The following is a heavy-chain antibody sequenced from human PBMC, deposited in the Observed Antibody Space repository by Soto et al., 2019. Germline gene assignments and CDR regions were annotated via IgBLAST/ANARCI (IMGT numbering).Heavy chain of an antibody. D-gene: IGHD6-19*01. CDR2: IYYSGST. CDR3: ARVGVSGWWYYFDY. CDR1: GGSISSYY. Sequence: QVQLQESGPGLVKPSETLSLTCTVSGGSISSYYWSWIRQPPGKGLEWIGYIYYSGSTNYNPSLKSRVTISVDTSKNQFSLKLSSVTAADTAVYYCARVGVSGWWYYFDYWGQGTLVTVSS. J-gene: IGHJ4*02. V-gene: IGHV4-59*01.